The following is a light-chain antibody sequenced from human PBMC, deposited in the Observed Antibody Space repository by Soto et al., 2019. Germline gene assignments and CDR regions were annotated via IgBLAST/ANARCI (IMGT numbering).Light chain of an antibody. CDR1: QSISSW. Sequence: DIQMTQSPSTLSASVGDRVTITCRASQSISSWLAWYQQKPGKAPKLLIYDASSLESGVPSRFSGSGSGTEFPLTISSLQPDDFANYYCQQYNSYSYTFGQGTKLEIK. CDR2: DAS. J-gene: IGKJ2*01. V-gene: IGKV1-5*01. CDR3: QQYNSYSYT.